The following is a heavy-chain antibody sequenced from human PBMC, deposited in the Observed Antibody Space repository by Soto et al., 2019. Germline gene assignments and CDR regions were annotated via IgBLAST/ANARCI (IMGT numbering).Heavy chain of an antibody. CDR2: VSYDGSNK. Sequence: VQLVESGGGVVQPGRSLRLSCAASGFTFSSYGMHWVRQAPGKGLEWVAAVSYDGSNKYYAESVKGRFTISRDNSKNTLYLQMNSLRAEDTAVFYCAKDLKHYTSAFGDYGMDVWGQGTTVTVSS. D-gene: IGHD3-10*01. V-gene: IGHV3-30*18. CDR3: AKDLKHYTSAFGDYGMDV. CDR1: GFTFSSYG. J-gene: IGHJ6*02.